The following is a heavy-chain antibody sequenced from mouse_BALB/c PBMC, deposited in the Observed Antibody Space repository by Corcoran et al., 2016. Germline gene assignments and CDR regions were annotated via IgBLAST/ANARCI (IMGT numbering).Heavy chain of an antibody. CDR3: ARYGNYAMDY. J-gene: IGHJ4*01. D-gene: IGHD2-1*01. Sequence: EIQLQQTGPELVKPGASVKISCKASGYSFTDYIMLWVKESHGKSLELIGNINPYYGSTSYNLKFKGKAALTVDKSSSTAYMQLNSLTSEDSAVYYCARYGNYAMDYWGQGTSVTVSS. CDR2: INPYYGST. CDR1: GYSFTDYI. V-gene: IGHV1-39*01.